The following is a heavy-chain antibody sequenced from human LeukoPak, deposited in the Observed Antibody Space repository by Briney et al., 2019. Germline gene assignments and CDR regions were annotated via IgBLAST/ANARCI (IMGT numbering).Heavy chain of an antibody. CDR1: GGSISSYY. Sequence: NPSETLSLTCTVSGGSISSYYWSWIRQPPGKGLEWIGYIYYSGSTNYNPSLKSRVTISVDTSKNQFSLKLSSGTAADTAVYYCASGAYCTNGVCWPFDYWGQGTLVTVSS. CDR3: ASGAYCTNGVCWPFDY. J-gene: IGHJ4*02. CDR2: IYYSGST. V-gene: IGHV4-59*01. D-gene: IGHD2-8*01.